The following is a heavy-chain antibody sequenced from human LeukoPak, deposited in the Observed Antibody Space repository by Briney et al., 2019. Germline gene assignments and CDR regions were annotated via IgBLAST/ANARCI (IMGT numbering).Heavy chain of an antibody. V-gene: IGHV3-21*01. Sequence: PGGSLRLSCAASGFTFSSYSMNCVRQAPGKGLEWVSSISSSSYIYYADSVKGRFTISRDNAKNSLYLQMNSLRAEDTAVYYCARDPALDGAFDIWGQGTMVTVSS. CDR2: ISSSSYI. CDR3: ARDPALDGAFDI. CDR1: GFTFSSYS. D-gene: IGHD1-1*01. J-gene: IGHJ3*02.